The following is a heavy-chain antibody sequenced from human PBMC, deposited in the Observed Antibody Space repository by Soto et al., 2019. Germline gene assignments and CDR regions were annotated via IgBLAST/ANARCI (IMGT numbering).Heavy chain of an antibody. D-gene: IGHD2-2*01. J-gene: IGHJ5*02. CDR2: ISSSSSYI. V-gene: IGHV3-21*01. CDR3: LRSTSRAIGPTSLDP. Sequence: GGSLRLSCAASGFTFSSYSMNWVRQAPGKGLEWVSSISSSSSYIYYADSVKGRFTISRDNAKNSLYLQMNSLRAEDTAVYYCLRSTSRAIGPTSLDPWGQGTLVTVSS. CDR1: GFTFSSYS.